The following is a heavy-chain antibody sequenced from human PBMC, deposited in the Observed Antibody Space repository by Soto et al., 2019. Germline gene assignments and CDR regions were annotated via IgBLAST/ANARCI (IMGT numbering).Heavy chain of an antibody. CDR3: ARYYEHTFYYYMDV. CDR1: GGSISSYY. CDR2: IYYSGST. V-gene: IGHV4-59*01. D-gene: IGHD3-3*01. Sequence: SETLSLTCTVSGGSISSYYWSWIRQPPGKGLEWIGYIYYSGSTNYNPSLKSRVTISVDTSKNQFSLKLCSVTAADTAVYYCARYYEHTFYYYMDVWGKGTTVTVSS. J-gene: IGHJ6*03.